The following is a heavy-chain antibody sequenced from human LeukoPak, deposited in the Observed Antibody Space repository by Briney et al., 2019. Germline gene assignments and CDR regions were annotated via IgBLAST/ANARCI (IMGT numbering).Heavy chain of an antibody. CDR2: IIPIFGTA. J-gene: IGHJ5*02. Sequence: SVKVSCKASGGTFSIYAISWVRQAPGQGLEWMGGIIPIFGTANYAQKFQGRVTITADESTSTAYMELSSLRSEDTAVYYCAREGSSGTLEWWFDPWGQGTLVTVSS. D-gene: IGHD6-19*01. CDR1: GGTFSIYA. V-gene: IGHV1-69*13. CDR3: AREGSSGTLEWWFDP.